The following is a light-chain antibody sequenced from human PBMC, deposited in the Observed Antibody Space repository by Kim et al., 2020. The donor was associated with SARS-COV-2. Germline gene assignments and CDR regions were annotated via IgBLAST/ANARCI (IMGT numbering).Light chain of an antibody. CDR3: SSYTTSTSVV. V-gene: IGLV2-14*03. J-gene: IGLJ2*01. CDR1: SSDVGGDTE. CDR2: GVS. Sequence: GQSITIACTGTSSDVGGDTEVAWYQQPPGKAPKLRIDGVSNRPSGVSNRFSGSKSGNTASLTISGLQAEDEADYYCSSYTTSTSVVFGGGTQLTVL.